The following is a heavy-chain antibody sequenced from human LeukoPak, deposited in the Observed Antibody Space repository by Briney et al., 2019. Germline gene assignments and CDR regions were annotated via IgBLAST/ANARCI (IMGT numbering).Heavy chain of an antibody. V-gene: IGHV1-69*05. Sequence: GASVKVSCKASGGTFSSYAISWVRQAPGQGLEWMGGIIPIFGTANYAQKFQGRVTITTDESTSTAYMELSSLRFEDTAVYYCARVHPYSSSSPAYHFDYWGQGTLVTVSS. CDR3: ARVHPYSSSSPAYHFDY. CDR2: IIPIFGTA. CDR1: GGTFSSYA. D-gene: IGHD6-6*01. J-gene: IGHJ4*02.